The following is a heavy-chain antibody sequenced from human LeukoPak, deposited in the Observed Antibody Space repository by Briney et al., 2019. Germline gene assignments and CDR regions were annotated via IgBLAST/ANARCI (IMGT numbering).Heavy chain of an antibody. CDR2: INHSGST. CDR3: ASAAEGIVGAKLDY. J-gene: IGHJ4*02. D-gene: IGHD1-26*01. Sequence: SETLSLTCAVYGGSFSGYYWSWIRHPPGKGLEWIGEINHSGSTNYNPSLKSRVTISVDTSKNQFSLKLSSVTAADTAVYYCASAAEGIVGAKLDYWGQGTLVTVSS. CDR1: GGSFSGYY. V-gene: IGHV4-34*01.